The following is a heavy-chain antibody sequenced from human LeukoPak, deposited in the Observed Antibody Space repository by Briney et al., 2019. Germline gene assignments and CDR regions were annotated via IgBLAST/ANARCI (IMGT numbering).Heavy chain of an antibody. J-gene: IGHJ3*02. CDR1: VYTFTSYD. V-gene: IGHV1-8*01. D-gene: IGHD2-15*01. CDR3: ARWDGGYMNAFDI. Sequence: ASVKVSCKASVYTFTSYDINWVRQATGQGLEWMGWMNPNSGNTGYAQKFKGRVTMTRNTSISTAYMELSSLRSEDTAVYYCARWDGGYMNAFDIWGQGTMVTVSS. CDR2: MNPNSGNT.